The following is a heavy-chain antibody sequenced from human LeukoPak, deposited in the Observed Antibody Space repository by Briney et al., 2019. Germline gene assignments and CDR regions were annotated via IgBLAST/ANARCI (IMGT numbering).Heavy chain of an antibody. CDR1: GGSISSYY. D-gene: IGHD4-17*01. J-gene: IGHJ4*02. Sequence: SETLSLTCTVSGGSISSYYWSWIRQPPGKGLEWIGSIYYSGSTYYNPSLKSRVTISVDTSKNQFSLKLSSVTAADTAVYYCASSCGDYYFDYWGQGTLVTVSS. V-gene: IGHV4-59*12. CDR2: IYYSGST. CDR3: ASSCGDYYFDY.